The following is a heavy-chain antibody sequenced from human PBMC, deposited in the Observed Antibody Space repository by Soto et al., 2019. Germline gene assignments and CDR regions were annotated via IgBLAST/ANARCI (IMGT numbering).Heavy chain of an antibody. Sequence: GGSLRLSCAASGFTFSTYSMNWVRQAPGKGLEWVSSISSSSSYIYYADSVKGRFTISRDNAKNSLYLQMNSLRAEDTAVYYCARETGITMVRGVINYYGMDVWGQGTTVTVSS. V-gene: IGHV3-21*01. J-gene: IGHJ6*02. CDR1: GFTFSTYS. D-gene: IGHD3-10*01. CDR3: ARETGITMVRGVINYYGMDV. CDR2: ISSSSSYI.